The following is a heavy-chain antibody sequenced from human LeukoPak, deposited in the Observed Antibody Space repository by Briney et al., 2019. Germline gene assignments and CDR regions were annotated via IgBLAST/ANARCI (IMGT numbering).Heavy chain of an antibody. J-gene: IGHJ4*02. V-gene: IGHV3-21*01. CDR2: ISISSSYI. CDR3: ARACGGDCYLSDY. Sequence: GGSLRLSCAAFGFTFSSHSMNWVRQAPGKGLEWVSSISISSSYIYYADSVKGRFTISRDNAKNSLYLQLNSLRVEDTAVYYCARACGGDCYLSDYWGQGTLVTVSS. D-gene: IGHD2-21*02. CDR1: GFTFSSHS.